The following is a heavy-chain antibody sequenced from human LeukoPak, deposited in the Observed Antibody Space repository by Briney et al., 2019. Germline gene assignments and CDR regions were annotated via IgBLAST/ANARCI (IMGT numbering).Heavy chain of an antibody. D-gene: IGHD3-16*01. CDR3: AGGAAYDYVWGSPFPFDY. CDR1: GFTFSSYG. V-gene: IGHV3-30*02. J-gene: IGHJ4*02. CDR2: IRYDGSNK. Sequence: PGGSLRLSCAASGFTFSSYGMHWVRQAPGKGLEWVTFIRYDGSNKYYADSVKGRFTISRDNSKNTLYLQMNSLRAEDTAVYYCAGGAAYDYVWGSPFPFDYWGQGTLVTVSS.